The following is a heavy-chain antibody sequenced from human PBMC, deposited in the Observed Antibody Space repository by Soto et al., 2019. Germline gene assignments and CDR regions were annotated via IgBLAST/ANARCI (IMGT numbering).Heavy chain of an antibody. CDR2: ISGSGGST. Sequence: GSLRLSCAASGFTFSSYAMSWVRQAPGKGLEWVSAISGSGGSTYYADSVKGRFTISRDNSKNTLYLQMNSLRAEDTAVYYCAKDERGIAAAGTDYFGYWGQGTLVTVSS. CDR1: GFTFSSYA. J-gene: IGHJ4*02. CDR3: AKDERGIAAAGTDYFGY. V-gene: IGHV3-23*01. D-gene: IGHD6-13*01.